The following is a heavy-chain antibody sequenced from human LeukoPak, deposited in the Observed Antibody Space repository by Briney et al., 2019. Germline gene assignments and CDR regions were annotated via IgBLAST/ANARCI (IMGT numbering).Heavy chain of an antibody. J-gene: IGHJ4*02. D-gene: IGHD3-22*01. V-gene: IGHV1-18*01. CDR1: GYTFTSYG. CDR2: ISAYNGNT. Sequence: GASVKVSCKASGYTFTSYGISWVRQAPGQGLEWMGWISAYNGNTNYAQKLQGRVTMTTDTSTSTAYMELRSLRSDDTAVYYCATNQVDYYYDTSGYPGYWGQGTLVTVSS. CDR3: ATNQVDYYYDTSGYPGY.